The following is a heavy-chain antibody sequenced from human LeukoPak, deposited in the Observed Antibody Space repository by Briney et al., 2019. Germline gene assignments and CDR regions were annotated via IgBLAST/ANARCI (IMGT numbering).Heavy chain of an antibody. CDR3: ARGYCSGGSCYAFDI. CDR1: GFTFSSYA. V-gene: IGHV3-23*01. CDR2: ISGSGGST. Sequence: GGSLRLSCAASGFTFSSYAMSWVRQAPGKVLEWVSAISGSGGSTYYADSVKGRFTISRDNSKNTLYLQMNSLRAEDTAVYYCARGYCSGGSCYAFDIWGQGTMVTVSS. D-gene: IGHD2-15*01. J-gene: IGHJ3*02.